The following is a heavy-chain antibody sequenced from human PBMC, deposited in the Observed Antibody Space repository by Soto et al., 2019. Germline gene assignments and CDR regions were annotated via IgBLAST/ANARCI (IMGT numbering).Heavy chain of an antibody. CDR1: GFTFSSYS. D-gene: IGHD1-1*01. Sequence: EVQLVESGGGLVKPGGSLRLSCAASGFTFSSYSMNWVRQAPGKGLEWVSSISSSSSYIYYADSVKGRFTISRDNAKNSLYLQMNSLRAEDTAVYYCARERWNLDAFDIWGQGTMVTVSS. J-gene: IGHJ3*02. CDR3: ARERWNLDAFDI. V-gene: IGHV3-21*01. CDR2: ISSSSSYI.